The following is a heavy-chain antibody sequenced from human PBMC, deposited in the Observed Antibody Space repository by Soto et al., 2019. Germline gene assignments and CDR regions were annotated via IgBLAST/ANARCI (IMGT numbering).Heavy chain of an antibody. CDR2: ISSNGGST. CDR1: GFTFSSYA. J-gene: IGHJ6*02. D-gene: IGHD6-6*01. CDR3: VNDGQLVGGDYYYGMDV. V-gene: IGHV3-64D*06. Sequence: GGSLRLSXSASGFTFSSYAMHWVRQAPGKGLEYVSAISSNGGSTYYADSVKGRFTISRDNSKNTLYLQMSSLRAEDTAVYYCVNDGQLVGGDYYYGMDVWGQGTTVTVSS.